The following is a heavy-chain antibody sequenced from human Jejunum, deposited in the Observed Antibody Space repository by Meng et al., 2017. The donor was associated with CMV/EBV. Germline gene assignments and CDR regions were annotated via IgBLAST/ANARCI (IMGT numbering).Heavy chain of an antibody. Sequence: VQVVDAGGDFVQPGGSLRLSCAASGFTVNSYYMSWVRQAPGKGLEWVSIIYSGGTTYYADSVKGRFTISRDISKNTLYLQMTSLRADDTAVYYCARARGYTTSGSFDCWGQGTLVTVSS. CDR3: ARARGYTTSGSFDC. J-gene: IGHJ4*02. CDR1: GFTVNSYY. V-gene: IGHV3-53*01. D-gene: IGHD5-12*01. CDR2: IYSGGTT.